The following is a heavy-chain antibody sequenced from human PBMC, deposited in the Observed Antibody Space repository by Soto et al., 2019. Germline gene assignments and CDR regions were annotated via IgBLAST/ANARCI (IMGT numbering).Heavy chain of an antibody. D-gene: IGHD2-15*01. CDR2: IYDDGSA. CDR1: GASISSSY. V-gene: IGHV4-59*01. CDR3: ARDKYCSGGSCRKNWFDP. Sequence: SETLSLTCTVSGASISSSYWSWIRQSPGKGLEWLAYIYDDGSANYNPSLKSRATISLDMSKNQFSLKLTSVTAADTAVYYCARDKYCSGGSCRKNWFDPWGQGTLVTVSS. J-gene: IGHJ5*02.